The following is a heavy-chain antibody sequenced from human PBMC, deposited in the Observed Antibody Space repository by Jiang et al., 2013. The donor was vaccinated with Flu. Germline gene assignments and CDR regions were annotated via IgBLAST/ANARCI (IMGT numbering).Heavy chain of an antibody. CDR2: IYYSGST. Sequence: GPGLVKPSETLSLTCTVSGGSISSSSYYWGWIRQSPGKGLEWIGSIYYSGSTYYTPSLKSRVTISVDTSKSQFSLKLSSVAAADTAVYYCAKHQGPLIAAPFDYWGQGTLVTVSS. D-gene: IGHD6-6*01. V-gene: IGHV4-39*01. J-gene: IGHJ4*02. CDR3: AKHQGPLIAAPFDY. CDR1: GGSISSSSYY.